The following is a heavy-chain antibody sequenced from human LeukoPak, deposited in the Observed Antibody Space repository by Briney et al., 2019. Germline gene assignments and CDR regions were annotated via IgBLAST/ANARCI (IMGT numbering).Heavy chain of an antibody. CDR3: ARGGSGSLWNWFDS. CDR1: GGTFSSYA. CDR2: IIPIFGTA. J-gene: IGHJ5*01. V-gene: IGHV1-69*01. D-gene: IGHD3-10*01. Sequence: VASVKVSCKASGGTFSSYAISWVRQAPGQGLEWMGGIIPIFGTANYAQKFQGRVTITADESTSTAYMELSSLRSEDTAVYYCARGGSGSLWNWFDSWGQGTLVTVSS.